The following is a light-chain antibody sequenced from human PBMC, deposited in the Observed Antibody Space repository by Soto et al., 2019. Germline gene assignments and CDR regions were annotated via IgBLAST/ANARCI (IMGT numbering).Light chain of an antibody. V-gene: IGKV3-15*01. CDR1: QSVSSN. CDR2: GAS. J-gene: IGKJ5*01. Sequence: IVLTQSPGTLSLSPGERATLSCRAGQSVSSNYLAWYQQKPGQAPRLLLYGASTRATGIPATFSGSGSGTEFTLTISSLQSEDFAVYYCQQHNNWPPITFGQGTRREIK. CDR3: QQHNNWPPIT.